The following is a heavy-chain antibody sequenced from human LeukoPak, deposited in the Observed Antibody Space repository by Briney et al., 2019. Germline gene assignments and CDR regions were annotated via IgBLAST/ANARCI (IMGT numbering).Heavy chain of an antibody. J-gene: IGHJ5*02. D-gene: IGHD3-22*01. V-gene: IGHV4-31*03. CDR1: GGSISSSSYY. CDR2: IYYSGST. Sequence: SETLSLTCTVSGGSISSSSYYWGWIRQHPGKGLEWIGYIYYSGSTYYNPSLKSRVTISVDTSKNQFSLKLSSVTAADTAVYYCARGSYYDSSGYYSFDPWGQGTLVTVSS. CDR3: ARGSYYDSSGYYSFDP.